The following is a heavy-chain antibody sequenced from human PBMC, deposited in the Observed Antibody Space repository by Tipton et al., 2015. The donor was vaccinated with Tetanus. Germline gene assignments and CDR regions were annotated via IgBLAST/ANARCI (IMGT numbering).Heavy chain of an antibody. D-gene: IGHD6-25*01. Sequence: GSLRLSCEVSGFSFSNYKMNWVRQAPGRGLEWVSSISSTSRYINYADSVKGRFTVSRDNAKSSLFLQMDSLRGDDTALYYCVSGAALDYWGQGTLITVSS. CDR3: VSGAALDY. J-gene: IGHJ4*02. CDR1: GFSFSNYK. CDR2: ISSTSRYI. V-gene: IGHV3-21*06.